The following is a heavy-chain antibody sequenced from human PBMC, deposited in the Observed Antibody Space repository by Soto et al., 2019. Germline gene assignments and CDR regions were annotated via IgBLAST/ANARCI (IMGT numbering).Heavy chain of an antibody. V-gene: IGHV3-48*01. Sequence: GGSLRLSCAASGFTFSTYSMNWVRQAPGKGLEWVSYISSRSSTIYYADSVKGRFTISRDNAKNSLYLQMNSLRAEDTAVYYCAKDLSRGVIISLFDYWGQGTLVTVSS. CDR2: ISSRSSTI. CDR1: GFTFSTYS. J-gene: IGHJ4*02. D-gene: IGHD3-10*01. CDR3: AKDLSRGVIISLFDY.